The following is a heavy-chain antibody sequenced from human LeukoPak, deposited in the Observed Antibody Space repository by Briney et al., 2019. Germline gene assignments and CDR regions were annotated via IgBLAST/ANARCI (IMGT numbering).Heavy chain of an antibody. J-gene: IGHJ3*02. CDR3: AKVSSGAFTRDAFDI. Sequence: GGSLRLSCAASGFTVSSSYMSWVRQAPGKGLEWVSAISGSGGSTYYADSVKGRFTISRDNSKNTLYLQMNSLRAEDTAVYYCAKVSSGAFTRDAFDIWGQGTMVTVSS. CDR1: GFTVSSSY. D-gene: IGHD3-16*01. V-gene: IGHV3-23*01. CDR2: ISGSGGST.